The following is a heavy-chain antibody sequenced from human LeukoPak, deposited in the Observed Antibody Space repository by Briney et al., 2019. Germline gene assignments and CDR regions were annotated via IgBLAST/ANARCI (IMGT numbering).Heavy chain of an antibody. CDR2: INWNGGST. D-gene: IGHD1-26*01. CDR1: GFTFDDYG. J-gene: IGHJ6*03. Sequence: GGSLRLSCAASGFTFDDYGMSWVRQAPGKGLEWVSGINWNGGSTGYADSVKGRFTIYRENAKNTLYLQMNSLRAEDTALYYCASSSEVDYYHYMDVWGKGTTVTVSS. CDR3: ASSSEVDYYHYMDV. V-gene: IGHV3-20*04.